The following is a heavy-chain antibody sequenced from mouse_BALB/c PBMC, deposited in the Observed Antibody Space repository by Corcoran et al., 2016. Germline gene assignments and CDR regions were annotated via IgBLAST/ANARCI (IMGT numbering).Heavy chain of an antibody. D-gene: IGHD4-1*01. J-gene: IGHJ2*01. CDR1: GYSFTDYI. V-gene: IGHV1-39*01. CDR3: ARLLLTGIFDY. CDR2: INPYYGST. Sequence: EIQLQQTGPELVKPGASVKISCKASGYSFTDYIMLWVKQSHGKSLEWIGNINPYYGSTSYNLKFKGKATLTVDKSSSTAYMQLNSLTSEDSAVDYGARLLLTGIFDYWGQGTTLTVSS.